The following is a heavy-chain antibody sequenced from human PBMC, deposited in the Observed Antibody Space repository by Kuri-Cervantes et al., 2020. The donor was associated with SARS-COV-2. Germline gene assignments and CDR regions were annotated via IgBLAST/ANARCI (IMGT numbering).Heavy chain of an antibody. CDR2: ISSNGGST. Sequence: GGSLRLSCSASGFTFSSYAMHWVRQAPGKGLEYVSAISSNGGSTYYADSVKGRFTISRDNSKNTLYLQMSSLRAEDTAVYYCVKDGAAMVTGPVGCYGMDVWEQGTTVTVSS. V-gene: IGHV3-64D*08. J-gene: IGHJ6*01. CDR3: VKDGAAMVTGPVGCYGMDV. CDR1: GFTFSSYA. D-gene: IGHD5-18*01.